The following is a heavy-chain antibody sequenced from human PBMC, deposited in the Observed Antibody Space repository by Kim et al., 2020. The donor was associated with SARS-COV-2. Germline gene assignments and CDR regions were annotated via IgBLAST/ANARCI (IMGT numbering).Heavy chain of an antibody. J-gene: IGHJ4*02. CDR1: GGSFSGYY. Sequence: SETLSLTCAVYGGSFSGYYWSWIRQPPGKGLEWIGEINHRGSTNYNPSLKSRVTISVDTSKNKFSLKLSTVTAADTAVYYCARVDCTTRTAEYWGQGTL. CDR3: ARVDCTTRTAEY. CDR2: INHRGST. V-gene: IGHV4-34*01. D-gene: IGHD2-2*01.